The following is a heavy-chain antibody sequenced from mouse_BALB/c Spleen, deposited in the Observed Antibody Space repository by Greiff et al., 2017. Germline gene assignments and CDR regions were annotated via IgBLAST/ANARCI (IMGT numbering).Heavy chain of an antibody. CDR3: ARKGYDLDY. CDR2: IDPENGNT. CDR1: GFNIKDYY. V-gene: IGHV14-1*02. D-gene: IGHD2-10*02. J-gene: IGHJ2*01. Sequence: VHVKQSGAELVRPGALVKLSCKASGFNIKDYYMHWVKQRPEQGLEWIGWIDPENGNTIYDPKFQGKASITADTSSNTAYLQLSSLTSEDTAVYYCARKGYDLDYWGQGTTLTVSS.